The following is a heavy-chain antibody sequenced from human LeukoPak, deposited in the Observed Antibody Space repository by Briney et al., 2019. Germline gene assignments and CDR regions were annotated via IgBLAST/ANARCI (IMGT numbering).Heavy chain of an antibody. CDR2: IRYDGSNN. D-gene: IGHD6-13*01. Sequence: GGSLRLSCAASGFTFSSYCIRWVRQAPGKGLEWVAFIRYDGSNNYYAESVKGRFTISRDNSKNTLYLQMNSLRAEDTAAYYCAMGLSYTSSWYRGGFDYWGQGTLVTVSS. J-gene: IGHJ4*02. V-gene: IGHV3-30*02. CDR1: GFTFSSYC. CDR3: AMGLSYTSSWYRGGFDY.